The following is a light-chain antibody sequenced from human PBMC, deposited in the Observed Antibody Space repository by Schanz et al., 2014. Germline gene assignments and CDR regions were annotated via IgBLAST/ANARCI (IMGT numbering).Light chain of an antibody. CDR1: SSDVGGYNY. J-gene: IGLJ1*01. V-gene: IGLV2-11*01. CDR2: EGT. Sequence: QSALTQPRSVSGSPGQSVTISCTGTSSDVGGYNYVSWYQQYPGKAPKLMIYEGTRRPSGVSNRFSGSKSGNTASLTISGLQAEDEADYYCFSYAGSGLYVFGTGTKLTVL. CDR3: FSYAGSGLYV.